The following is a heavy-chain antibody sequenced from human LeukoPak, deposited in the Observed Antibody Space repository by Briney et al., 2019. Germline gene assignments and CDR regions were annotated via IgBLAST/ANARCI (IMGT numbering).Heavy chain of an antibody. V-gene: IGHV4-39*07. CDR1: GGSISTYY. D-gene: IGHD4-17*01. Sequence: SETLSLTCTVSGGSISTYYWSWIRQPPGKGLEWIGSIYYSGSTYYNPSLKSQVTISVDTSKNQFSLKLSSVTAADTAVYYCARDVPEYGEHNWFDPWGQGTLVTVSS. J-gene: IGHJ5*02. CDR2: IYYSGST. CDR3: ARDVPEYGEHNWFDP.